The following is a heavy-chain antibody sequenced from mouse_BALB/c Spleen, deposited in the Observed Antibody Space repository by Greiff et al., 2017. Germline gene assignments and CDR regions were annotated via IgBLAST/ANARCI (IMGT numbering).Heavy chain of an antibody. CDR2: IDPANGNT. CDR3: ARDEDSSGFHYAMDY. J-gene: IGHJ4*01. CDR1: GFNIKDTY. V-gene: IGHV14-3*02. D-gene: IGHD3-2*01. Sequence: EVQLQQSGAELVKPGASVKLSCTASGFNIKDTYMHWVKQRPEQGLEWIGRIDPANGNTKYDPKFQGKATITADTSSNTAYLQLSSLTSEDTAVYYCARDEDSSGFHYAMDYWGQGTSVTVSS.